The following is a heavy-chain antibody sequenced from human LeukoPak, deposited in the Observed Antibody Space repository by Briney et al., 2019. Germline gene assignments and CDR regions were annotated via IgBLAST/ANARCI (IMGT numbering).Heavy chain of an antibody. V-gene: IGHV1-46*01. CDR1: GYTFTSYY. D-gene: IGHD3-10*01. Sequence: ASVKVSCKASGYTFTSYYMHWVRQAPGQGLEWMGIINPSGGSTSYAQKFQGRVTMTRDTSTSTVYMELSSLRSEDTAVYYCARDPYGPDGFKSFGMDVWGQGTTVTVSS. CDR3: ARDPYGPDGFKSFGMDV. CDR2: INPSGGST. J-gene: IGHJ6*02.